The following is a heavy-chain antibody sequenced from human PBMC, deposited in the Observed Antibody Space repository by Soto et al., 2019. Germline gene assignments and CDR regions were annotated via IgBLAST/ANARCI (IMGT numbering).Heavy chain of an antibody. J-gene: IGHJ6*02. V-gene: IGHV4-59*08. D-gene: IGHD3-10*01. Sequence: PSETLSLTCSVSGGPITSHYCSWFRQPPGKGLEWIGYIHHSGSTSYNPSLKSRVTMSVDTSKNQFSLKVSSVTAADTALYYCARQGFGQLHGLVDVWGPGTTVTVSS. CDR3: ARQGFGQLHGLVDV. CDR2: IHHSGST. CDR1: GGPITSHY.